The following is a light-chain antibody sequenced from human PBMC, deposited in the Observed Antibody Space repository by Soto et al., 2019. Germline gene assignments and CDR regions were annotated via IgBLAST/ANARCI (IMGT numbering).Light chain of an antibody. V-gene: IGKV3-15*01. CDR2: CAS. Sequence: EIVMTQSPATLSVSPGERATLSCRASQSVSSNLAWYQQKPGQAPRLLVYCASTRATGIPARFSGSGSGTEFTLTISSLQSEDFAVYYCQQYNNWPLMYTFGQGTKLEIK. J-gene: IGKJ2*01. CDR3: QQYNNWPLMYT. CDR1: QSVSSN.